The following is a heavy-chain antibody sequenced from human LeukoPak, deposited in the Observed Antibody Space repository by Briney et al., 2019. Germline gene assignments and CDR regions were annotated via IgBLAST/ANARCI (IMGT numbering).Heavy chain of an antibody. D-gene: IGHD6-19*01. Sequence: GGSLRLSCAASGFTFSNYAMSWVRHSPGKGLEWVSIIRGSDGSTYYADSVKGRFTTSRDNPKNTLYLEMNNLRAEDTALYYCAKARYTAGWYTFDYWGQGTQVTVSS. CDR2: IRGSDGST. CDR1: GFTFSNYA. J-gene: IGHJ4*02. CDR3: AKARYTAGWYTFDY. V-gene: IGHV3-23*01.